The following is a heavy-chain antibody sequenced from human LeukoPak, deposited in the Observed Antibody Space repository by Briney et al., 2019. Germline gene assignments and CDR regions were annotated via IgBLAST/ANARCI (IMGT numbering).Heavy chain of an antibody. J-gene: IGHJ4*02. CDR2: IIPIFGTA. CDR1: GYTFTDYY. V-gene: IGHV1-69*05. D-gene: IGHD2-15*01. CDR3: ARAPVEAAPSYYFDY. Sequence: ASVKVSCKASGYTFTDYYMHWLRQAPGQGLEWMGGIIPIFGTANYAQKFQGRVTITTDESTSTAYMELSSLRSEDTAVYYCARAPVEAAPSYYFDYWGQGTLVTVSS.